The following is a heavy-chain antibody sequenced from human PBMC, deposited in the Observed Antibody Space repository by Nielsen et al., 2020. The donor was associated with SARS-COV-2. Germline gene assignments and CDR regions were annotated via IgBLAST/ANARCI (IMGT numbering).Heavy chain of an antibody. V-gene: IGHV3-30*18. Sequence: GESLKISCAASGFSFNSYGIYWVRQAPGKGLEWVAVISFDGSNRYYADSVKGRFTISRDNSQNTMYLEMHSLRPEDRAVYYCAKTMVPTVLYHYYGMDVWGQGTTVTVSS. CDR1: GFSFNSYG. CDR2: ISFDGSNR. J-gene: IGHJ6*02. D-gene: IGHD4/OR15-4a*01. CDR3: AKTMVPTVLYHYYGMDV.